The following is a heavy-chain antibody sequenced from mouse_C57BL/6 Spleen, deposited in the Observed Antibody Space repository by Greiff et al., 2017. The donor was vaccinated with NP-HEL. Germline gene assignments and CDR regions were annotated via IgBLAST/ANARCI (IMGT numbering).Heavy chain of an antibody. CDR1: GYTFTSYW. J-gene: IGHJ4*01. Sequence: VQLQQPGAELVKPGASVKLSCKASGYTFTSYWMHWVKQRPGQGLEWIGMIHPNSGSTNYNEKFKSKATLTVDKSSSTAYMQLSSLTSEDSAVYYCARAQATPYYAMDYWGQGTSVTVSS. V-gene: IGHV1-64*01. CDR3: ARAQATPYYAMDY. D-gene: IGHD3-2*02. CDR2: IHPNSGST.